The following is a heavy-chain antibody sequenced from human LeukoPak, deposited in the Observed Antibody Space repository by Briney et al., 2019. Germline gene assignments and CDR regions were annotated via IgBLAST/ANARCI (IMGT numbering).Heavy chain of an antibody. Sequence: PSETLSLTCTVSGGSISTYYWSWIRQSPGKGLEWIGHIYYSGSIKYNPSLKSRVTISLDTSKNQFSLKLTSVIAADTAVYYCARGPYGGYTLRPLDYWGQGTLVTVSS. CDR3: ARGPYGGYTLRPLDY. CDR2: IYYSGSI. D-gene: IGHD5-12*01. V-gene: IGHV4-59*01. J-gene: IGHJ4*02. CDR1: GGSISTYY.